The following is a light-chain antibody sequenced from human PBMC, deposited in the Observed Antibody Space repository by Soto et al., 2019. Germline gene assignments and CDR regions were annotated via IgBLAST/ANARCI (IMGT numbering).Light chain of an antibody. CDR1: SSNIGAGYD. V-gene: IGLV1-40*01. CDR3: QSYDSSLSAL. Sequence: QPVLTQPPSVSGAPGQRVTISCTGSSSNIGAGYDVHWYQQLPGTAPKLLIYGNSNRPSGVPDRFSGYKSGTSASLAITGLQAXXEADYYCQSYDSSLSALFGGGTKLT. CDR2: GNS. J-gene: IGLJ3*02.